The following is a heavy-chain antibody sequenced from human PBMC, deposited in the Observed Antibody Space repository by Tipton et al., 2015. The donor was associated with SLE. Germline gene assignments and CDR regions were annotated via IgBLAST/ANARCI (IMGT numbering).Heavy chain of an antibody. CDR3: ARDHYASRMAFDI. D-gene: IGHD3-16*01. CDR1: GFTFSSYG. Sequence: SLRLSCAASGFTFSSYGMHWVRQAPGKGLEWVAVISYDGSNKYYADSVKGRFTISRDNSKNTLYLQMNSLRAEDTAVYYCARDHYASRMAFDIWGQGTMVTVSS. CDR2: ISYDGSNK. J-gene: IGHJ3*02. V-gene: IGHV3-30*12.